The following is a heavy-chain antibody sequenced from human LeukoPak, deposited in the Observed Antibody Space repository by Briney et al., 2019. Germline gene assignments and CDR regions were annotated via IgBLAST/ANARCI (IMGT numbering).Heavy chain of an antibody. CDR2: ISYDGSNK. D-gene: IGHD3-22*01. J-gene: IGHJ4*02. CDR1: GFTFSSYG. V-gene: IGHV3-30*18. Sequence: GRSLRLSCAASGFTFSSYGMHWVRQAPGKGLEWMAVISYDGSNKYYADSVKGRFTISRDNSKNTLYLQMNSLRAEDTAVYYCAKDLETYYYDSSGPSYWGQGTLVTVSS. CDR3: AKDLETYYYDSSGPSY.